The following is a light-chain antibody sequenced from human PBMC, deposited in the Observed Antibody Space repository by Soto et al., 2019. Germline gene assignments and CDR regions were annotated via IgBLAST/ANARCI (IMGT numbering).Light chain of an antibody. CDR3: SEYTSSGPVV. V-gene: IGLV2-14*01. Sequence: QSALTQPASVSGSPGQSITISCTGTSSDVGGYNYVSWYQQHPGKAPKLMIYDVSNRPSGVSNRFSGSKSGNTASLTISGLQAEDEADYYCSEYTSSGPVVFGGGTKLTVV. J-gene: IGLJ2*01. CDR2: DVS. CDR1: SSDVGGYNY.